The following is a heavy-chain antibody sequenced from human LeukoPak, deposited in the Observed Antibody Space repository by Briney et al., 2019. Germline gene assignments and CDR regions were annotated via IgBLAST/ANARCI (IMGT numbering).Heavy chain of an antibody. J-gene: IGHJ3*01. D-gene: IGHD1-26*01. CDR3: ARGGSPPEALGDTFDV. Sequence: GGSLRLSCAASGFTFSSYWMHWVRQAPGRGLVWVSRVKSDGSSTNYADSVKGRFTVSRDNAKNTLILQMNSLRAEDTAVYYCARGGSPPEALGDTFDVWGHGTLVTVSS. V-gene: IGHV3-74*01. CDR1: GFTFSSYW. CDR2: VKSDGSST.